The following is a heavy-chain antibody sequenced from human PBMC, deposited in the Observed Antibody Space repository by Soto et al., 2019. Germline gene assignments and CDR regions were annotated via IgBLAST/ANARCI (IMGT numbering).Heavy chain of an antibody. CDR3: ARVRSSGWPIDY. CDR1: GGSFSGYY. CDR2: INHSGST. V-gene: IGHV4-34*01. J-gene: IGHJ4*02. Sequence: QVQLQQWGAGLLKPSETLSLTCAVYGGSFSGYYWSWIRQPPGKGLEWIGEINHSGSTNYNPSLKSRVTISVDTSKTQFSLKLSSVTAADTAVYYCARVRSSGWPIDYWGQGTLVTVSS. D-gene: IGHD6-19*01.